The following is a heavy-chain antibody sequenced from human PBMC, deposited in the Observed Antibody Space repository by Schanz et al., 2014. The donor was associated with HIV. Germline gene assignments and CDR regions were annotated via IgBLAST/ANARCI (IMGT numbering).Heavy chain of an antibody. CDR3: ARSPDWAGTDAFDI. V-gene: IGHV3-23*01. Sequence: EVEMSESGGGLVQPGGSLRLSCVASGFTFGSYAVSWVRQAPGKGLQWVSAISGSGGTTHYADSVKGRLTISRDNSKNTLYLQVNRLRVEDTAIYYCARSPDWAGTDAFDIWGQGTMVTVSS. D-gene: IGHD6-19*01. J-gene: IGHJ3*02. CDR2: ISGSGGTT. CDR1: GFTFGSYA.